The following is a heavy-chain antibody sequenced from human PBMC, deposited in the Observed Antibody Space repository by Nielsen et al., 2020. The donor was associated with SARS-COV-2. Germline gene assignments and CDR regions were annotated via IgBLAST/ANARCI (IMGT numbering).Heavy chain of an antibody. D-gene: IGHD6-13*01. Sequence: GGSLRLSCAASGFTFSSYWMSWVRQAPGKGLEWVANIKQDGSEKYYVDSVKGRFTISRDNAKSSLYLQMNSLRAEDTAVYYCASLYSSSWYFDYWGQGTLVTVSS. CDR1: GFTFSSYW. CDR3: ASLYSSSWYFDY. V-gene: IGHV3-7*01. J-gene: IGHJ4*02. CDR2: IKQDGSEK.